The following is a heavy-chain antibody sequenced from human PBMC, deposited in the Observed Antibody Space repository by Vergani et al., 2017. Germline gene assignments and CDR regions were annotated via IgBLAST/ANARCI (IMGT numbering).Heavy chain of an antibody. D-gene: IGHD6-19*01. CDR1: GASIRSSNYY. J-gene: IGHJ5*02. V-gene: IGHV4-39*01. CDR3: ARHSTVEWLVKLGWIDP. CDR2: IYYSVST. Sequence: QLQLQESGPGLVKPSATLSLTCSVSGASIRSSNYYWGWIRQPPGKGLEWIASIYYSVSTYYNPSLKSRVTISVDTSKNKFSLKLSSVTAADTAVYFCARHSTVEWLVKLGWIDPWGQGILVTVAS.